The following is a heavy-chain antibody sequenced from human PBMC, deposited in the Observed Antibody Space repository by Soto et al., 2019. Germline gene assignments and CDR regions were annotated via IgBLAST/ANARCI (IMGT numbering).Heavy chain of an antibody. V-gene: IGHV3-30-3*01. CDR3: ARDHGMFLSYYYYGMDV. J-gene: IGHJ6*02. CDR2: ISYDGSNT. Sequence: QVQLVESGGGVVQPGRSLTLSWAASGLTFSRFSMHWVRQAPGKGLAWVAVISYDGSNTHYAESVKGRFNISRDDSKNTVYLQMNNLRGEDSAVYYCARDHGMFLSYYYYGMDVWGQGTTVTVSS. CDR1: GLTFSRFS. D-gene: IGHD3-10*02.